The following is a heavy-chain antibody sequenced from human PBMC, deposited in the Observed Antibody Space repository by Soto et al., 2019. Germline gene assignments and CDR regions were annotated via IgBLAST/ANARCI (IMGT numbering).Heavy chain of an antibody. V-gene: IGHV4-31*03. CDR3: ARGGLGYCSGGSCYSAELSRYYYGMDV. CDR1: GGSISSGGYY. J-gene: IGHJ6*02. CDR2: IYYSGST. Sequence: QVQLQESGPGLVKPSQTLSLTCTVSGGSISSGGYYWSWIRQHPGKGLEWIGYIYYSGSTYYNPSLKSRVTISVDTSKNQFSLKLSSVTAADKAVYYCARGGLGYCSGGSCYSAELSRYYYGMDVWGQGTTVTVSS. D-gene: IGHD2-15*01.